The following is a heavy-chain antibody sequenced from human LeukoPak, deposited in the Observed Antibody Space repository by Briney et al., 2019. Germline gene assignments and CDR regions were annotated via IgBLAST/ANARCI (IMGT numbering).Heavy chain of an antibody. V-gene: IGHV1-69*13. CDR3: ASHRALVSSSSSEGNMDV. J-gene: IGHJ6*04. Sequence: GASVKVSCKASGGTFSSYAISWVRQAPGQGLEWMGGIIPIFGTANYAQKFQGRVTITADESTSTAYMELSSLRSEDTAVYYCASHRALVSSSSSEGNMDVWGKGTTVTVSS. CDR2: IIPIFGTA. CDR1: GGTFSSYA. D-gene: IGHD6-6*01.